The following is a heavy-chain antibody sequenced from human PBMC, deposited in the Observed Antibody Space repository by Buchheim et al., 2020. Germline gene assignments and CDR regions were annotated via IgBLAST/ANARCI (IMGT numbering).Heavy chain of an antibody. D-gene: IGHD3-10*01. CDR3: AREDSGYGSGHFFEY. Sequence: QVQLQESGPGLVKPSQTLALTCTFSGGSISSRAYYWSWIRQHPGKGLEWIGDIHSSGTIYYNPSLKSRLTISLDTSKNQFSLKLSSVTAADTAVYYCAREDSGYGSGHFFEYWGQGT. CDR1: GGSISSRAYY. V-gene: IGHV4-31*03. CDR2: IHSSGTI. J-gene: IGHJ4*02.